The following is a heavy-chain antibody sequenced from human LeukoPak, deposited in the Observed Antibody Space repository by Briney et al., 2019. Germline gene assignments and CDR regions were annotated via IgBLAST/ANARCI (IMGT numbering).Heavy chain of an antibody. CDR1: GFTFSNFA. V-gene: IGHV3-23*01. J-gene: IGHJ3*02. CDR2: ISGSGST. Sequence: GGSLRLSCTASGFTFSNFAMIWVRQTPGKGLEWVSVISGSGSTYYADSVGGRFTISRDNSKNTLYLQMNSLRAEDTAVYYYARAPPTYYDFWSGYYTDAFDIWGQGTMVTVSS. CDR3: ARAPPTYYDFWSGYYTDAFDI. D-gene: IGHD3-3*01.